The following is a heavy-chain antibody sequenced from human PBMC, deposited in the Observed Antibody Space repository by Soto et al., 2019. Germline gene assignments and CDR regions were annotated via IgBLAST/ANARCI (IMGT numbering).Heavy chain of an antibody. D-gene: IGHD2-15*01. CDR3: ATRGHIVVVVAATPDDAFDI. Sequence: ASVKVSCKVSGYTLTELSMHWVRQAPGKGLEWMGGFDPEDGETIYAQKFQGRVTMTEDTSTDTAYMGLSSLRSEDTAVYYCATRGHIVVVVAATPDDAFDIWGQGTMVTVSS. J-gene: IGHJ3*02. CDR2: FDPEDGET. CDR1: GYTLTELS. V-gene: IGHV1-24*01.